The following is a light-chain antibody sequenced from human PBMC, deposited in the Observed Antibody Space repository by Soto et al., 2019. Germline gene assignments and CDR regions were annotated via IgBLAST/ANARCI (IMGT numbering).Light chain of an antibody. Sequence: QSVLTQPPSVSGAPGQRVSISCTGSSTNIGAGYGVHWYQQRPGTAPKLLIVGNTIRPSGVPERISGSKSGTSASLAISGLRSEDEAVYYCASWDDRLGAVIFGGGTKVTVL. CDR1: STNIGAGYG. V-gene: IGLV1-40*01. J-gene: IGLJ2*01. CDR3: ASWDDRLGAVI. CDR2: GNT.